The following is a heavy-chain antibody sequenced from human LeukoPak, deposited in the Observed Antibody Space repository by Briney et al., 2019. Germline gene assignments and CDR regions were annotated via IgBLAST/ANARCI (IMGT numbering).Heavy chain of an antibody. CDR2: INWNSDSI. V-gene: IGHV3-9*01. CDR3: AINGGGDSGYGNFDY. Sequence: GGSLRLSCAASGFTFSSYAMHWVRQVPGKGLEWVSGINWNSDSIGYADSVKGRFTTSRDNAMNSLYLQMNSLRAEDTAFYYCAINGGGDSGYGNFDYWGQGTLVTVSS. CDR1: GFTFSSYA. D-gene: IGHD5-12*01. J-gene: IGHJ4*02.